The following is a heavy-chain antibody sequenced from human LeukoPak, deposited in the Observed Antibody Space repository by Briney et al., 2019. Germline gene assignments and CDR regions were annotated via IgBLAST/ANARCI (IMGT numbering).Heavy chain of an antibody. CDR2: MNPNSGNT. D-gene: IGHD2-15*01. J-gene: IGHJ5*02. Sequence: ASVKVSCKASVYTFTSYDINWVRQATGQGLEWMGWMNPNSGNTGYAQKFQGRVTMTRNTSISTAYMELSSLRSEDTAVYYCARSPAGGSTTKSKYNWFDPWGQGTLVTVSS. V-gene: IGHV1-8*01. CDR1: VYTFTSYD. CDR3: ARSPAGGSTTKSKYNWFDP.